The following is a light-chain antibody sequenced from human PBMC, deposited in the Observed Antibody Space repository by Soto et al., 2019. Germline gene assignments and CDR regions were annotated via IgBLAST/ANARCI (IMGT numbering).Light chain of an antibody. CDR1: QSVSSN. CDR3: QQYNNWPPYT. CDR2: GAS. Sequence: IVMTHSPATLSVSPGYKATLSCSSSQSVSSNLAWYQQNPGQAPRLLIYGASTRATGVPARFSGSGSGTEFTLTINSLQSEDFAVYYCQQYNNWPPYTFGQGPRWIS. J-gene: IGKJ2*01. V-gene: IGKV3-15*01.